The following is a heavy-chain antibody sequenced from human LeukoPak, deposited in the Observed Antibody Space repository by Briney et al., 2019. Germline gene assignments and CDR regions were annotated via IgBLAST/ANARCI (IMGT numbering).Heavy chain of an antibody. CDR1: GGSFSGYY. CDR3: ARDSNSWNYFDN. V-gene: IGHV4-34*01. D-gene: IGHD6-13*01. Sequence: PSETLSLTCAVYGGSFSGYYWSWIRQPPGKGLEWVGEINHSGSANYNPSLVSRVTISVDTSKSQFSLKLSSVTAADTAVYYCARDSNSWNYFDNRGQGTLVTVSS. CDR2: INHSGSA. J-gene: IGHJ4*02.